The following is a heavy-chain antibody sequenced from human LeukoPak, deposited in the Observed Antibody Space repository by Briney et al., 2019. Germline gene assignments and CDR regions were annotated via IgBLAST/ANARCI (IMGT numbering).Heavy chain of an antibody. CDR1: GDSISSSSYSSTYY. CDR2: ISHSGST. J-gene: IGHJ4*02. CDR3: AGHLASYYNY. D-gene: IGHD3-10*01. V-gene: IGHV4-39*01. Sequence: SETLSLTCTVSGDSISSSSYSSTYYWAWIRQPPGKGLEWIGSISHSGSTYYNPSLKSRVTISVDTSKNQFSLKVGSVTAADTAVYYCAGHLASYYNYWGQGTLVTVSS.